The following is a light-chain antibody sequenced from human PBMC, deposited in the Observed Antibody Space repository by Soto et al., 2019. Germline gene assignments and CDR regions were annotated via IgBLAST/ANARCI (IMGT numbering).Light chain of an antibody. CDR2: GAS. CDR1: QSVHNF. J-gene: IGKJ5*01. CDR3: QQRSNWPPIT. Sequence: EVVLTQSQATLSLSPGDRAALSCNASQSVHNFLAWYQQKPGQAPRLLIYGASNRAAGIPARFSGSGSGTDFTLTINSLEPEDFAVYYCQQRSNWPPITFGQGTRLEIK. V-gene: IGKV3-11*01.